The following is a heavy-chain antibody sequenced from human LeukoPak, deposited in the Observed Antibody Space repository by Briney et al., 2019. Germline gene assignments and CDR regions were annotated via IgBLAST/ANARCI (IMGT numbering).Heavy chain of an antibody. J-gene: IGHJ4*02. CDR1: GFTFSSYA. Sequence: GGSLRLSCAASGFTFSSYAMSWVRQAPGKGLEWVSVISVSGGSTYYADSVKGRFTISRDNSKNTLYLQMNSLRAEDTAVYYCARSERGCSGGSCYSSMDYWGQGTLVTVSS. CDR2: ISVSGGST. CDR3: ARSERGCSGGSCYSSMDY. V-gene: IGHV3-23*01. D-gene: IGHD2-15*01.